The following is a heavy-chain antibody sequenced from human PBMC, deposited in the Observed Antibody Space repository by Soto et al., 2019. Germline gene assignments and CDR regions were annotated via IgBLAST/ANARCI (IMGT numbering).Heavy chain of an antibody. Sequence: QVQLVESGGGVVQPGRSLTLSCAASGFIFSSYGMHWVRQAPGKGLQWVAVIWYDGSNTYYADSVKGRFTISIDNSKNMLYLQMNSLRAEDTAVYYCARGLRAAAGRDYFQYWGQGTLVTVSS. D-gene: IGHD6-13*01. CDR1: GFIFSSYG. V-gene: IGHV3-33*01. J-gene: IGHJ1*01. CDR3: ARGLRAAAGRDYFQY. CDR2: IWYDGSNT.